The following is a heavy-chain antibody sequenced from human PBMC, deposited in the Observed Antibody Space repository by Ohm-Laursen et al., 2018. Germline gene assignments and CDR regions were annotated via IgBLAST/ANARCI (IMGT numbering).Heavy chain of an antibody. V-gene: IGHV3-21*01. CDR2: ISSSSSYI. D-gene: IGHD3-22*01. Sequence: GSLRLSCAASGFTFSSHSMNWVRQAPGKGLEWVSSISSSSSYIYYADSVKGRFTISRDNAKNSLYLQMNSLRAEDTAVYYCARGPKDSSGYYFGRSNWGRGTLVTVSS. CDR3: ARGPKDSSGYYFGRSN. J-gene: IGHJ4*02. CDR1: GFTFSSHS.